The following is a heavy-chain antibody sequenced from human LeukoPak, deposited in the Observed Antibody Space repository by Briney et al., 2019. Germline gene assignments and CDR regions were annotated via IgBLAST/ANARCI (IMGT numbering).Heavy chain of an antibody. J-gene: IGHJ4*02. CDR1: GFTFTNAW. CDR3: TTDLGLTMIRGVIVS. V-gene: IGHV3-15*01. CDR2: IKGKGDGETT. Sequence: GGSLRLSCAASGFTFTNAWMSWVRQAPGKGLEWVGRIKGKGDGETTDYAAPVKGRFTMSRDDSKATLYLQMNSLKAEDTAVYYCTTDLGLTMIRGVIVSWGQGALVTVSS. D-gene: IGHD3-10*01.